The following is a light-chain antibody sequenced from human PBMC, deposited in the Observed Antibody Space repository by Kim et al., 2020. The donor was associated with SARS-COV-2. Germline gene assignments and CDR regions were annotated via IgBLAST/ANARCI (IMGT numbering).Light chain of an antibody. CDR2: QDT. V-gene: IGLV3-1*01. CDR3: QAWDGIVV. Sequence: SYELTQPPSVSVSPGQTATITCSGDDLDDKYFSWYQQKPGQSPVLIIYQDTKRPSGIPARVSGSNSGNTATLTISGTQAIDEADYYCQAWDGIVVFGGGTQLTVL. J-gene: IGLJ2*01. CDR1: DLDDKY.